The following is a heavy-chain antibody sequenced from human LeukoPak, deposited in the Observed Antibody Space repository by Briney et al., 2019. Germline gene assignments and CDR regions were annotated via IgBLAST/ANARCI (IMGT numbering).Heavy chain of an antibody. V-gene: IGHV4-34*01. CDR3: APRGDIEHSYVYGKWFDP. CDR2: INHSGSS. CDR1: GASFSAYY. J-gene: IGHJ5*02. D-gene: IGHD5-18*01. Sequence: SETLSLTCTVYGASFSAYYWTWIRQPPGKGLEWIGEINHSGSSNYNSSLRSRVTISVDTSYKQFSLRLSSVTAADTAVYYCAPRGDIEHSYVYGKWFDPWGQGTRVTVSS.